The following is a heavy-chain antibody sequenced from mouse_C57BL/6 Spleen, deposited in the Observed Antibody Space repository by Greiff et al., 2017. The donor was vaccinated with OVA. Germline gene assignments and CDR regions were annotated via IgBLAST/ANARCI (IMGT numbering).Heavy chain of an antibody. D-gene: IGHD2-3*01. CDR3: ARPWDDGYYSAWFAY. CDR1: GFSLTSYG. V-gene: IGHV2-6*03. J-gene: IGHJ3*01. CDR2: IWSDGST. Sequence: QVQLKESGPGLVAPSQSLSITCTVSGFSLTSYGVHWVRQPPGKGLEWLVVIWSDGSTTYNSALKSRLSISKDNSKSQVFLKMNSLQTDDTAMYYCARPWDDGYYSAWFAYWGQGTLVTVSA.